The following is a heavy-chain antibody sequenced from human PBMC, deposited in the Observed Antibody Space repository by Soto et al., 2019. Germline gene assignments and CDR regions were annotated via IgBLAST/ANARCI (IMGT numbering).Heavy chain of an antibody. J-gene: IGHJ4*02. V-gene: IGHV3-74*01. CDR2: IDGDGSRT. CDR3: AREFASYDDY. CDR1: GFTFGGYW. Sequence: EVQLVESGGGLVQPGGSLRLSCAASGFTFGGYWMHWVRQAPGKGLVWVSRIDGDGSRTNYADSVKGRFTISRDNAKNKLYLQMNSLSAEDTAVYFCAREFASYDDYWGMGTLVTVSS. D-gene: IGHD3-3*01.